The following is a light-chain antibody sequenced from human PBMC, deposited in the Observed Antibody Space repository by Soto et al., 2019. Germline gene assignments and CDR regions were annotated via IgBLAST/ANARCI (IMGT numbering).Light chain of an antibody. Sequence: AIQLTQSPSSLYASVGYRVTITCRASQNIRDDLGWYQQRPGKAPKLLIYAASTLQSGVPSRFSGSGSGTDFTLTISSLQPEDFATYYCLQDYNYPFTFGQGTRLEIK. V-gene: IGKV1-6*01. J-gene: IGKJ5*01. CDR3: LQDYNYPFT. CDR1: QNIRDD. CDR2: AAS.